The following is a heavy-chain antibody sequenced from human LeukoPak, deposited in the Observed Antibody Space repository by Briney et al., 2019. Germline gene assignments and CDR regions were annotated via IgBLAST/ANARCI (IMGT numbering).Heavy chain of an antibody. CDR2: INPNSGGT. CDR3: ARDIMITFGGVIGLFDY. D-gene: IGHD3-16*02. V-gene: IGHV1-2*02. J-gene: IGHJ4*02. CDR1: GYTFTGYY. Sequence: ASVKVSCKASGYTFTGYYMHWVRQAPGQGLEWMGWINPNSGGTNYAQKFQGRVTMTRDTSTSTVYMELSSLRSEDTAVYYCARDIMITFGGVIGLFDYWGQGTLVTVSS.